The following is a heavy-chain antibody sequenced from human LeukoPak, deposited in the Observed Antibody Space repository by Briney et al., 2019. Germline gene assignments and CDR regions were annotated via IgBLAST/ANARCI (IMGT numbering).Heavy chain of an antibody. D-gene: IGHD2/OR15-2a*01. J-gene: IGHJ4*01. CDR2: INSDGSWT. V-gene: IGHV3-74*01. CDR1: FXXXXTW. CDR3: VSFYETY. Sequence: FXXXXTWXXWVRQAPEKGLVWVSHINSDGSWTSYADSVKGRFTISKDNAKNTVYLQMNSLRAEDTAVYYCVSFYETYWGRGTLVTVSS.